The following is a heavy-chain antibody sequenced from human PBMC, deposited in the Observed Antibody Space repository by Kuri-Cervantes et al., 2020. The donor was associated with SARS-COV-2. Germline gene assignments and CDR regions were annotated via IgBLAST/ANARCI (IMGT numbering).Heavy chain of an antibody. D-gene: IGHD1-14*01. CDR2: ITPIFGTA. V-gene: IGHV1-69*13. Sequence: SVKVSCKASGGTFSSYAISWVRQAPGQGLEWMGRITPIFGTANYAQKFQGRVTITADESTSTAYMELSSLRSEDTAVYYCASPAGTHPQYAFDIWGQGTMVTVSS. CDR1: GGTFSSYA. CDR3: ASPAGTHPQYAFDI. J-gene: IGHJ3*02.